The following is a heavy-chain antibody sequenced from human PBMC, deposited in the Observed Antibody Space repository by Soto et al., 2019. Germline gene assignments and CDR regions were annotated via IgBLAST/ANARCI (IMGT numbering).Heavy chain of an antibody. CDR3: ARGSFTVNYYYYYMDV. V-gene: IGHV4-31*11. Sequence: SETLSLTCAVSSGSISSGRYCWSWIRQHPGKGLEWIGYIYYSGSTYYNPSLKSRVTISLDTSKNQFSLKLSSVTAADTAAYYCARGSFTVNYYYYYMDVWGKGTTVTVSS. CDR2: IYYSGST. CDR1: SGSISSGRYC. D-gene: IGHD4-17*01. J-gene: IGHJ6*03.